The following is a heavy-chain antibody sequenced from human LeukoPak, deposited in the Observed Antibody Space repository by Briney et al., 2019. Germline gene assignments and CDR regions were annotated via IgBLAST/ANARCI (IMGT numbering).Heavy chain of an antibody. V-gene: IGHV4-34*01. D-gene: IGHD3-9*01. CDR1: GGSFSGYY. Sequence: SETLSLTCAVYGGSFSGYYWSWIRQPPGKGLEWIGEINHSGSTNYNPSLKSRVTISVDTSKNQFSLKLSSVTAADTAVYYCARTPLSRYFDYYTDWGQGTLVTVSS. CDR2: INHSGST. CDR3: ARTPLSRYFDYYTD. J-gene: IGHJ4*02.